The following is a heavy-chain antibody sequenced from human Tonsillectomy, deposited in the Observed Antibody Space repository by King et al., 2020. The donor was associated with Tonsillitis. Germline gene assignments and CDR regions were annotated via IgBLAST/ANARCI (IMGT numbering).Heavy chain of an antibody. CDR3: ARLQYSSGWYLDY. CDR2: IYPGDSDT. Sequence: QLVQSGAEVKKPGESLKIACKGSAYSFTTYWIGWGRQKPGKGLEWMGIIYPGDSDTRYSPSFQGHVTYSADKSISAAYLQWSSLRASDTAMYYCARLQYSSGWYLDYWGQGTLVTVSS. CDR1: AYSFTTYW. D-gene: IGHD6-19*01. J-gene: IGHJ4*02. V-gene: IGHV5-51*01.